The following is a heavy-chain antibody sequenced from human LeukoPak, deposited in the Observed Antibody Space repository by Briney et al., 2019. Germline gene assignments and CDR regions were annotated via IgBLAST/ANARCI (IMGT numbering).Heavy chain of an antibody. J-gene: IGHJ4*02. CDR2: ISGSGGST. CDR1: GFTFSSYA. D-gene: IGHD6-19*01. Sequence: GGSLRLSCGASGFTFSSYAMSWVRQAPGKGLEWVSAISGSGGSTYYADSVKGRFTISRDNSKNTLYLQMNSLRAEDTAVYYCAKDRRVAVAPYYFDYWGQGTLVTVSS. V-gene: IGHV3-23*01. CDR3: AKDRRVAVAPYYFDY.